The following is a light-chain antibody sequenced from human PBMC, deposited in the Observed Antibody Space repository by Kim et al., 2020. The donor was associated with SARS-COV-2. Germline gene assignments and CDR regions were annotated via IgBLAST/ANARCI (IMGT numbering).Light chain of an antibody. V-gene: IGLV1-51*01. CDR1: SSNIGNNY. CDR3: GTWDSSLSAGV. J-gene: IGLJ3*02. Sequence: GQEHTISCSGSSSNIGNNYVSRYQQLPGTAPQLLIYDKNKRPSGIPDRFFGSKSGTSATLGITGLQTGDEADYYCGTWDSSLSAGVFGGGTKLTVL. CDR2: DKN.